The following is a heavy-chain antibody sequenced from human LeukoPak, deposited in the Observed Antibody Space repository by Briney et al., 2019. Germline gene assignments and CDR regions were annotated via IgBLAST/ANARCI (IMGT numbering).Heavy chain of an antibody. J-gene: IGHJ6*02. CDR3: ARERRGVGATTYYYYGMDV. Sequence: ASVKVSCKESGYTFTSYYMHWVRQAPGQGLEWMGIINPSGGSTSYAQKFQGRVTMTRDTSTSTVYMELSSLRSEDTAVYYCARERRGVGATTYYYYGMDVWGQGTTVTVSS. D-gene: IGHD1-26*01. CDR1: GYTFTSYY. V-gene: IGHV1-46*01. CDR2: INPSGGST.